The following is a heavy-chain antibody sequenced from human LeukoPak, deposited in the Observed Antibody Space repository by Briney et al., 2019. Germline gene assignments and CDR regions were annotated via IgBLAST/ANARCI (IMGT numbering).Heavy chain of an antibody. CDR2: ISWNSGSI. Sequence: GGSLRLSCAASGFTFDDYAMHWVRQAPGKGLEWVSGISWNSGSIGYADSVKGRFTISRDNAKNLLYLQMNSLRAEDTAVYYCARFETVAVKSLDYWGQGTLVSVSS. D-gene: IGHD6-19*01. V-gene: IGHV3-9*01. CDR3: ARFETVAVKSLDY. J-gene: IGHJ4*02. CDR1: GFTFDDYA.